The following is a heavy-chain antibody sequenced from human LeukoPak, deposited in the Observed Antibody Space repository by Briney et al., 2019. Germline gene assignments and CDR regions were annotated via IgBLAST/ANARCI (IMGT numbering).Heavy chain of an antibody. CDR1: GGSFSGYY. CDR3: ARGQMVRGVIESGYYFDY. CDR2: INHSGST. D-gene: IGHD3-10*01. J-gene: IGHJ4*02. Sequence: PSETLSLTCAVYGGSFSGYYWSWIRQPPGKGLEWIGEINHSGSTNYNPSLKSRVTISVDTSKNQFSLKLSSVTAADTAVYYCARGQMVRGVIESGYYFDYWGQGTLVTVSS. V-gene: IGHV4-34*01.